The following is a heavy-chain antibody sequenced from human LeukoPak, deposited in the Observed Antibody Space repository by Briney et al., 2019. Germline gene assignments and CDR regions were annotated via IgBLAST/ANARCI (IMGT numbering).Heavy chain of an antibody. CDR2: LYRDGGTI. CDR1: GFTVSRSF. D-gene: IGHD6-19*01. Sequence: GGSLRLSCAASGFTVSRSFMNWVRQAPGKGLEWLAILYRDGGTIYYADSVKGRFTISRDNAKNSLYLQMNSLRAEDTAVYYCARIAVADNLFDYWGQGTLVTVSS. J-gene: IGHJ4*02. CDR3: ARIAVADNLFDY. V-gene: IGHV3-48*04.